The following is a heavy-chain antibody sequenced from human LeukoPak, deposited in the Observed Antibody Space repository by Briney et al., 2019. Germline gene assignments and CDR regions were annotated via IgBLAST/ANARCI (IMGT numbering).Heavy chain of an antibody. CDR2: IKEDGSEK. CDR3: ARGGGYSSGWLDWYFDL. CDR1: GFTFSSYW. D-gene: IGHD6-19*01. V-gene: IGHV3-7*01. J-gene: IGHJ2*01. Sequence: GGSLRLSCATSGFTFSSYWMSWVRQAPGKGLEWVADIKEDGSEKYYADSVKGRFTISRDNSKNTLYLQMNSLRAEDTAVYYCARGGGYSSGWLDWYFDLWGRGTLVTVSS.